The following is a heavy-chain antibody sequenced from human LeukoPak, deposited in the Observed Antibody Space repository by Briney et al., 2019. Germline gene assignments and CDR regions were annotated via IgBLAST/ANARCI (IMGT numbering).Heavy chain of an antibody. V-gene: IGHV3-11*06. J-gene: IGHJ6*02. Sequence: PGGSLRLSCAASGFTFSDYYMSWIRQAPGKGLEWVSYISGGSADTNYADSVKGRFTISRDNAKNSLYLQMNSLRAEDTAVYYCARANCILDVWGQGITVTVSS. CDR3: ARANCILDV. CDR2: ISGGSADT. D-gene: IGHD1-1*01. CDR1: GFTFSDYY.